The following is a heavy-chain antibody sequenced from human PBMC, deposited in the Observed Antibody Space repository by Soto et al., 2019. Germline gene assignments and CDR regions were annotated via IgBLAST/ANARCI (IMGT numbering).Heavy chain of an antibody. CDR3: AAEAPGTTYAFDI. CDR2: ISAYNGST. V-gene: IGHV1-18*01. Sequence: GASVKVSCKVSGYTLTELSMHWVRQAPGQGLEWMGWISAYNGSTNYAQKLQGRVTMTTDTSTSTAYMELRSLRSDDTAVYYCAAEAPGTTYAFDIWGQGTMVTVSS. J-gene: IGHJ3*02. D-gene: IGHD1-1*01. CDR1: GYTLTELS.